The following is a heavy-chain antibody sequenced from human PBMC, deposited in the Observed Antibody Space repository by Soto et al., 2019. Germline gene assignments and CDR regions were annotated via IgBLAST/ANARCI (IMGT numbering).Heavy chain of an antibody. J-gene: IGHJ4*01. V-gene: IGHV3-30*18. CDR3: AKEVAVAGDFDY. D-gene: IGHD6-19*01. CDR1: GFTFSSYG. Sequence: PGGSLRLSCVASGFTFSSYGIHWVRQAPGKGLEWVAVISSDGNTKYYADSVKGRFTISRDNSKNTLYLQMDSLRPEDTAVYYCAKEVAVAGDFDYWGHGTLVTVPQ. CDR2: ISSDGNTK.